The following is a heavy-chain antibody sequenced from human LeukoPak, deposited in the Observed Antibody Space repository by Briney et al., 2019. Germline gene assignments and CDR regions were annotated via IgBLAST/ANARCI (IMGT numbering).Heavy chain of an antibody. CDR2: IYPGDSDT. J-gene: IGHJ2*01. CDR3: ARRTPEYTNRWYFDL. CDR1: GYSFTSYW. Sequence: GESLKISCKGSGYSFTSYWIGWVRQMPGRGLEWMGIIYPGDSDTRYSPSFQGQVTISADKSINTAFVQWSSLKASDTAIYYCARRTPEYTNRWYFDLWGRGTLVTVSS. V-gene: IGHV5-51*01. D-gene: IGHD6-6*01.